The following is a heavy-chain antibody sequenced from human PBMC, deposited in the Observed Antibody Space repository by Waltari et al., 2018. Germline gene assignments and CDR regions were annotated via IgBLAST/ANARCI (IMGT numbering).Heavy chain of an antibody. Sequence: QVHLVESGGGVVQPGGSLRLSCAESGFRVSRYGLHWVRKAPGKGLEWVAFIRYDGSNKYYADSVKGRFTISRDNSKNTLYLQMNSLRADDSAVYYCAKSAESVSNRSYYYNYMDVWGKGTTVTVSS. CDR2: IRYDGSNK. CDR3: AKSAESVSNRSYYYNYMDV. CDR1: GFRVSRYG. D-gene: IGHD6-25*01. V-gene: IGHV3-30*02. J-gene: IGHJ6*03.